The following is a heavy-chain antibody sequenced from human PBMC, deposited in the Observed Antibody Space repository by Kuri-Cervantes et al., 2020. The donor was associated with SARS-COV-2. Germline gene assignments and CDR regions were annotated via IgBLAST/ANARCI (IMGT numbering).Heavy chain of an antibody. J-gene: IGHJ4*02. V-gene: IGHV3-23*01. Sequence: GESLKISCAASGFTFSSYAMSWVRQAPGKGLEWVSASSGSGGSTYNADSVKGRFTISRDNSKNTLYLQMNSLRAEDTAVYYCAKGVYDYSNYDYWGQGTLVTVSS. CDR2: SSGSGGST. D-gene: IGHD4-11*01. CDR1: GFTFSSYA. CDR3: AKGVYDYSNYDY.